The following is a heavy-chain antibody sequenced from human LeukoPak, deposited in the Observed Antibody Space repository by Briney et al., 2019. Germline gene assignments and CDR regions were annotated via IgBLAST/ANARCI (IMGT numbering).Heavy chain of an antibody. V-gene: IGHV3-21*01. Sequence: GGSLRLSCAASGFTFSSYGMHWVRQAPGKGLEWVSSISSSSSYIYYADSVKGRFTISRDNAKNSLYLQMNSLRAEDTAVYYCASESPFSSEGYWGQGTLVTVSS. CDR2: ISSSSSYI. J-gene: IGHJ4*02. D-gene: IGHD6-19*01. CDR1: GFTFSSYG. CDR3: ASESPFSSEGY.